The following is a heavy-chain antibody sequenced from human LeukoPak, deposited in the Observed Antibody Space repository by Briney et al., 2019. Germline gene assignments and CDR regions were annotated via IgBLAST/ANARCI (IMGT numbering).Heavy chain of an antibody. CDR1: GFTFSSNY. J-gene: IGHJ4*02. Sequence: PGGSLRLSCAASGFTFSSNYMSWVRQAPGKGLEWVSVIYRGGGTRYADSVKGRFTISRDNSKNTLYLQMNGLRAEDTAVYYCATSAWDYWGQGILVTVSP. CDR3: ATSAWDY. V-gene: IGHV3-66*01. CDR2: IYRGGGT.